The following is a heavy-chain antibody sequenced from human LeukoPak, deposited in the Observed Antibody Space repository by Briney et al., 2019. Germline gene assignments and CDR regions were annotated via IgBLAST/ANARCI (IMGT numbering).Heavy chain of an antibody. CDR1: GFIFSAYI. V-gene: IGHV3-64*01. CDR3: TRRYGGHSGWAGYHDS. D-gene: IGHD6-19*01. CDR2: IRSDGSST. J-gene: IGHJ4*02. Sequence: GGSLRLSCVASGFIFSAYIMHWVRQAPGKGLEYVSAIRSDGSSTFYPNSVKGRFTISRDNSKHTLYLQMGSLRAEDTAVYYCTRRYGGHSGWAGYHDSWGQGTLVTVSS.